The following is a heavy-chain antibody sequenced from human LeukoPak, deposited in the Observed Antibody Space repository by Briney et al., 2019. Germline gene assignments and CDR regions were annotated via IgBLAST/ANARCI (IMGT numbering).Heavy chain of an antibody. D-gene: IGHD2-2*03. Sequence: SETLSLTCTVSGYSISSGYYWGWIRQPPGKGLEWIGSIYHSGSTYCNPSPKSRVTISVDTSKTQFSLKLSSVTAADTAVYYCASGYCSSTSCHHDAFDIWGQGTMVTVSS. CDR1: GYSISSGYY. CDR2: IYHSGST. V-gene: IGHV4-38-2*02. J-gene: IGHJ3*02. CDR3: ASGYCSSTSCHHDAFDI.